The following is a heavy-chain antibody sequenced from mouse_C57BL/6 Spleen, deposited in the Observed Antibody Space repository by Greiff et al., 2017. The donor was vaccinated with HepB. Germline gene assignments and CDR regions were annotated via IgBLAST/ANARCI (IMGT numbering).Heavy chain of an antibody. V-gene: IGHV1-19*01. J-gene: IGHJ3*01. CDR2: INPYNGGT. CDR1: GYTFTDYY. Sequence: VQLQQSGPVLVKPGASVKMSCKASGYTFTDYYMNWVKQSHGKSLEWIGVINPYNGGTSYNQKFKGKATLTVDKSSSTAYMELNSLTSEDSAVYYCARETTGGYFAYWGQGTLVTVSA. D-gene: IGHD1-1*01. CDR3: ARETTGGYFAY.